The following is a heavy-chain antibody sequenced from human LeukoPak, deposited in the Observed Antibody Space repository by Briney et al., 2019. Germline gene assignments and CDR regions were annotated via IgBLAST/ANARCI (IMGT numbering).Heavy chain of an antibody. CDR1: GGSISSYY. CDR3: ARDPGPYYYGSGSYPFDY. J-gene: IGHJ4*02. Sequence: PSETLSLTCTVSGGSISSYYRSWIRQPPGKGLEWIGYIYYSGSTNYNPSLKSRVTISVDTSKNQFSLKLSSVTAADTAVYYCARDPGPYYYGSGSYPFDYWGQGTLVTVSS. D-gene: IGHD3-10*01. V-gene: IGHV4-59*01. CDR2: IYYSGST.